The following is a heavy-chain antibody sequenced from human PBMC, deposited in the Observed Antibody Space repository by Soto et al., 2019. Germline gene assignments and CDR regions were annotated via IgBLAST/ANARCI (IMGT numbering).Heavy chain of an antibody. CDR3: ARGRYCLTGRCFPNWFDS. CDR1: GDSISTVDYF. D-gene: IGHD2-15*01. V-gene: IGHV4-30-4*01. J-gene: IGHJ5*01. CDR2: IYKSTTT. Sequence: TLSLTCSVSGDSISTVDYFWAWIRQPPGQALEYIGYIYKSTTTYYNPSFESRVAISLDTSKSQFSLTVTSVTAADTAVYFCARGRYCLTGRCFPNWFDSWGQGTLVTVS.